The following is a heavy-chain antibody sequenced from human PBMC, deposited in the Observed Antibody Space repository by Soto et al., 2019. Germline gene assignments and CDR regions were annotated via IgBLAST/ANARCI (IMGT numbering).Heavy chain of an antibody. D-gene: IGHD2-15*01. V-gene: IGHV3-23*01. CDR2: ISGSGGST. CDR3: AKVGNGGKKYYFDY. Sequence: GGSLRLPCAASGFTFSSYAMSWVRQAPGKGLEWVSAISGSGGSTYYADSVKGRFTISRDNSKNTLYLQMNSLRAEDTAVYYCAKVGNGGKKYYFDYWGQGTLVTVSS. J-gene: IGHJ4*02. CDR1: GFTFSSYA.